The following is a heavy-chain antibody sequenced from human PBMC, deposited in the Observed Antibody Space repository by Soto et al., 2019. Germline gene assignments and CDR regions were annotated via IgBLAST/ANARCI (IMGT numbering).Heavy chain of an antibody. Sequence: EVQLVESGGGLVQPGGSLRLSCAASEFTFRNYWMHWVRQAPGKGLVWVSRINSDGSSTSYADSVKGRFTISRDNAKNTLYLQMNSLRAEDTAVYYCVREEMERPRGIWATVTTARREFDYWGQGTLVTVSS. V-gene: IGHV3-74*01. D-gene: IGHD4-17*01. CDR3: VREEMERPRGIWATVTTARREFDY. CDR2: INSDGSST. J-gene: IGHJ4*02. CDR1: EFTFRNYW.